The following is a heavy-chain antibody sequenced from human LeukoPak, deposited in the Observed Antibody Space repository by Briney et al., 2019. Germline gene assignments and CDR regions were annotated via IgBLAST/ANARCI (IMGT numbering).Heavy chain of an antibody. Sequence: GGSLRLSCVASGFTFSFYWMGWVRQAPGKGLEWVANIKQDGSEKYYVDSARGRFTISRDNAKNSLYLNMNSLRAEDTAVYYCARDEHQYYSESSGRFDYWGQGTLVTVSS. J-gene: IGHJ4*02. D-gene: IGHD3-22*01. V-gene: IGHV3-7*04. CDR2: IKQDGSEK. CDR1: GFTFSFYW. CDR3: ARDEHQYYSESSGRFDY.